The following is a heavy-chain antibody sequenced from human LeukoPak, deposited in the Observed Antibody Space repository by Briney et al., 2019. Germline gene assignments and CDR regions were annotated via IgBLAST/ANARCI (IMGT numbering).Heavy chain of an antibody. V-gene: IGHV1-46*01. Sequence: EASVKVSCKASGYTFTGYYMHWVRQAPGQGLEWMGWINPSGGSTNYAQKFRGRVTMTRDMSTTTVYMELSSLRSEDTAVYYCARDLSVYWYFDYWGQGTLVTVSS. D-gene: IGHD1-26*01. CDR3: ARDLSVYWYFDY. J-gene: IGHJ4*02. CDR2: INPSGGST. CDR1: GYTFTGYY.